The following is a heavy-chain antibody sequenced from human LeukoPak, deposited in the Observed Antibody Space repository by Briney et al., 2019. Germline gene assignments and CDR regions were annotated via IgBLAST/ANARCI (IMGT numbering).Heavy chain of an antibody. CDR1: GGSFSGYY. D-gene: IGHD3-16*02. CDR3: ARGDYVWGSYRSHHFDY. V-gene: IGHV4-34*01. J-gene: IGHJ4*02. Sequence: SETLSLTCAVYGGSFSGYYWSWIRQPPGKGLEWIGGINHSGSTNYNPSLKSRVTISVDTSKNQFSLKLSSVTAADTAVYYCARGDYVWGSYRSHHFDYWGQGTLVTVSS. CDR2: INHSGST.